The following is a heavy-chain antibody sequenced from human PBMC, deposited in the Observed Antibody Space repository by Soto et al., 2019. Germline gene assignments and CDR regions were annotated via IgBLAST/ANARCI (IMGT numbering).Heavy chain of an antibody. CDR1: GYSISSGYY. D-gene: IGHD1-26*01. Sequence: PSETLSLTCAVSGYSISSGYYWGWIRQPPGKGLEWIGSIYHSGSTYYNPSLKSRVTISVDTSKNQFSLKLSSVTAAGTAVYYCARGMRGRENWFDPWGQGTLVTVSS. CDR3: ARGMRGRENWFDP. CDR2: IYHSGST. J-gene: IGHJ5*02. V-gene: IGHV4-38-2*01.